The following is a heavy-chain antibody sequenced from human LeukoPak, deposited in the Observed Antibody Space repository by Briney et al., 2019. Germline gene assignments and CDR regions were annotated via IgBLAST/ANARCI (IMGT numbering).Heavy chain of an antibody. Sequence: SETLSLTCTVSGGSISSYYWSWIRQPPGKGLEWIGYIYYSGSTNYNPSLKSRVTISVDTSKNQFSLKLSSVTAADTAVYYCARSAWQSGSYYNYDYWGQGTLVTVSS. CDR2: IYYSGST. CDR1: GGSISSYY. CDR3: ARSAWQSGSYYNYDY. J-gene: IGHJ4*02. V-gene: IGHV4-59*01. D-gene: IGHD3-10*01.